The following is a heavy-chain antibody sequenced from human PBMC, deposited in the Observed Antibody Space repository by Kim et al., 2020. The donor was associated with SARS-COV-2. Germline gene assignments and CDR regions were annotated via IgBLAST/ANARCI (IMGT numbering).Heavy chain of an antibody. J-gene: IGHJ6*02. D-gene: IGHD3-10*01. CDR3: ARVLGDTMVRGVLTEKNYYYSYGMDV. V-gene: IGHV3-30*04. CDR2: ISYDGSNK. CDR1: GFTFSSYA. Sequence: GGSLRLSCAASGFTFSSYAMHWVRQAPGKGLEWVAVISYDGSNKYYADSVKGRFTISRDNSKNTLYLQMNSLRAEDTAVYYCARVLGDTMVRGVLTEKNYYYSYGMDVWGQGTTVTVSS.